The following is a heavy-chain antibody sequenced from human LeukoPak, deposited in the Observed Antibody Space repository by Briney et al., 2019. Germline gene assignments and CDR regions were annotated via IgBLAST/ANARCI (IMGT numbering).Heavy chain of an antibody. J-gene: IGHJ4*02. CDR3: ARHGMYYDSSGYFDY. Sequence: SQTLSLTCTVSGGSISSGSYYWSWIRQPAGKGLEWIGRIYTSGSTNYNPSLKSRVTISVDTSKNQFSLKLSSVTAADTAVYYCARHGMYYDSSGYFDYWGQGTLVTVSS. CDR1: GGSISSGSYY. CDR2: IYTSGST. D-gene: IGHD3-22*01. V-gene: IGHV4-61*02.